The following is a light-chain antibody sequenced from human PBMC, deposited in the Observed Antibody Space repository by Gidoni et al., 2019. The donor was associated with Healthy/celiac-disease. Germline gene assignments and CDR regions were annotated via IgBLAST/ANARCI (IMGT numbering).Light chain of an antibody. J-gene: IGKJ4*01. Sequence: IQMTQSPSSLSASVGDRVTITCRASQSISSYLNWYQQKPGKAPKLLIYAASSLQSGVPSRFSGSGSGTDFTLTISSLQPEDFATYYFQQSYSTLTFGGGTKVEIK. V-gene: IGKV1-39*01. CDR1: QSISSY. CDR2: AAS. CDR3: QQSYSTLT.